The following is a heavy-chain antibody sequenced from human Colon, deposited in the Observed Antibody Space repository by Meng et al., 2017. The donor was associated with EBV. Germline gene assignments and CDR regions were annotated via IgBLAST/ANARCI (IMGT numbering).Heavy chain of an antibody. CDR1: GDSVTNGGYS. V-gene: IGHV4-30-2*01. CDR3: VRDTSTWGNKGLDH. Sequence: QPHLQRSGPGLVKPSQTISPPCVVSGDSVTNGGYSWSWIRQPPGKGLEWIGYIYHSGSTKYNPSLKSRVTISVDTSKNQFSLKLSSVTAADTAVYYCVRDTSTWGNKGLDHWGQGILVTVSS. D-gene: IGHD7-27*01. CDR2: IYHSGST. J-gene: IGHJ4*02.